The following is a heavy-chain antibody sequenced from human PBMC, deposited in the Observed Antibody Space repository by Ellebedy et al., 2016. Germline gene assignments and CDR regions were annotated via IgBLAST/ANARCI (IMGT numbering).Heavy chain of an antibody. Sequence: GESLKISCAASGFTFNDYSMSWIRQAPGKGLEWISYISNSDSALYYADSVKGRFTISRDNAKNSLFLQMNSLRAEDTAVYYCARSGHMIVDNYFDFWGQGTLVTVSS. D-gene: IGHD3-22*01. CDR3: ARSGHMIVDNYFDF. CDR2: ISNSDSAL. CDR1: GFTFNDYS. V-gene: IGHV3-11*01. J-gene: IGHJ4*02.